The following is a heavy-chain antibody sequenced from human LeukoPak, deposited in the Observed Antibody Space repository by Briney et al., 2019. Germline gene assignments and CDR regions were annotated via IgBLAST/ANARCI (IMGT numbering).Heavy chain of an antibody. J-gene: IGHJ3*02. CDR1: GYSFTRNW. CDR3: ARTYYYDSSGSRAFDI. CDR2: IYPGDSDT. Sequence: GESLKISCKGSGYSFTRNWIGWVRQMPGKGLEWMVTIYPGDSDTRYSPSFQGQVTISADKSISTAYLQWSSLKASDTAMYYCARTYYYDSSGSRAFDIWGQGTMVTVSS. V-gene: IGHV5-51*01. D-gene: IGHD3-22*01.